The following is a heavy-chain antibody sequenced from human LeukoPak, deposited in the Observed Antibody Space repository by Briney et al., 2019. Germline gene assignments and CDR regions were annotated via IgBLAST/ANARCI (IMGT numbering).Heavy chain of an antibody. CDR2: INPNSGGT. CDR3: ASKRYCSSTSCYDAFDI. D-gene: IGHD2-2*01. V-gene: IGHV1-2*02. Sequence: GASVKVSCKASGYTFTGYYMHWVRQAPGQGLEWMGWINPNSGGTNYAQKFQGRVTMTRDTSISTAYMELSRLRSDDTAVYYCASKRYCSSTSCYDAFDIWGQGTMVTVSS. CDR1: GYTFTGYY. J-gene: IGHJ3*02.